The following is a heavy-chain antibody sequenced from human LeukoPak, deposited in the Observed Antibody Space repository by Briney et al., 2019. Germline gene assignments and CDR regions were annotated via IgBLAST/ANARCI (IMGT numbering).Heavy chain of an antibody. CDR3: ARIEYNYGPIGDF. J-gene: IGHJ4*02. CDR2: IYSGGST. Sequence: RGSLRLSCAASGFTVSSYYMSWVRQAPGKGLEWVSVIYSGGSTYYADSVKGRFTISRDNSKNTLYLQMNSLRAEDTAVYYCARIEYNYGPIGDFWGQGTRVTVSS. V-gene: IGHV3-66*01. CDR1: GFTVSSYY. D-gene: IGHD5-18*01.